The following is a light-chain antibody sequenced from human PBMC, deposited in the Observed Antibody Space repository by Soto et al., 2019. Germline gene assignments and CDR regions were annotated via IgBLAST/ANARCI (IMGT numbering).Light chain of an antibody. CDR3: GSYTSSSSGEV. CDR2: DVS. V-gene: IGLV2-14*01. CDR1: SSDVGGYNY. Sequence: QSALTQPASVSGSPGQSITISCTGTSSDVGGYNYVSWYQQHPGKAPKLMIYDVSNRPSGVSNRFSGSKSGNTASLTISGLQAEDEAVYYCGSYTSSSSGEVFGTGTKVTVL. J-gene: IGLJ1*01.